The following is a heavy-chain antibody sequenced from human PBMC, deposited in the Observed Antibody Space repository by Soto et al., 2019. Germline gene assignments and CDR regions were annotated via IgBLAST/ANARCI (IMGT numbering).Heavy chain of an antibody. Sequence: EVPLVESGGGVLRPGESLRLSCAASGFIFDDYGMSWARQAPGKGLEWVSGVNRNGGSTGYADSVKGRFTISRDNAKNFLFLQMNSLRVEDTAFYYCVRGASLNFDYWGQGTLVTVSS. CDR1: GFIFDDYG. CDR3: VRGASLNFDY. J-gene: IGHJ4*02. CDR2: VNRNGGST. V-gene: IGHV3-20*04. D-gene: IGHD1-26*01.